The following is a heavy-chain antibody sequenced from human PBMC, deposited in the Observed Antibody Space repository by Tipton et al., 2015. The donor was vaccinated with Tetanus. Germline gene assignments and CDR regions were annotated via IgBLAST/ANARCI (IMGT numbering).Heavy chain of an antibody. J-gene: IGHJ5*02. CDR1: GFTFDDYA. Sequence: GSLRLSCAASGFTFDDYAMHWVRQAPGKGLEWVSSISSSGSHMYYAESVRGRFSISRDNAKNSLYLQMNSLRADDTALYYCAREGSSGWFDPWGRGTLVTVSS. D-gene: IGHD1-26*01. V-gene: IGHV3-21*06. CDR2: ISSSGSHM. CDR3: AREGSSGWFDP.